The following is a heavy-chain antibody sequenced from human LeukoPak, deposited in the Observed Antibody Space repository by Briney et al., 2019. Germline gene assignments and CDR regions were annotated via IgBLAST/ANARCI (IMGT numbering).Heavy chain of an antibody. CDR2: IYWDDDR. V-gene: IGHV2-5*02. Sequence: SGPTLVNPTQTITVTCTFSGFSLNTRGVGVGWIRQPPGRALEWLALIYWDDDRRYSPSLKSRLTITKDTSKNQVVLTMTNMDPVDTATYFCAHRKNYYDSSVFDNWGQGTLVTVSS. J-gene: IGHJ4*02. CDR1: GFSLNTRGVG. D-gene: IGHD3-22*01. CDR3: AHRKNYYDSSVFDN.